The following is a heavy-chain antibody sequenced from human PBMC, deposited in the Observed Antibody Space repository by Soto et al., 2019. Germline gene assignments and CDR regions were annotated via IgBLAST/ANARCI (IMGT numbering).Heavy chain of an antibody. CDR1: GFTFSSYA. Sequence: QVQLVESGGGVVQPGRSLRLSCAASGFTFSSYAMHWVRQAPGKGLEWVAVISYDRSTKYYADSVRGRFTISRDNFKNTLFLEKNSLRTEDTAVYYGSREGAAAFEVDFHYWGQVTLVTVSS. V-gene: IGHV3-30-3*01. D-gene: IGHD2-2*01. CDR2: ISYDRSTK. J-gene: IGHJ4*02. CDR3: SREGAAAFEVDFHY.